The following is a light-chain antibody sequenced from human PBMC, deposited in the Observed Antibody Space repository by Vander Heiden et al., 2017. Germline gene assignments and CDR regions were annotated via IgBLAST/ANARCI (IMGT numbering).Light chain of an antibody. J-gene: IGLJ2*01. CDR1: NIGSKS. CDR3: QVWDSSSDHVV. CDR2: DDS. Sequence: SYVLTQPPSVLVAPGQTARITCGGNNIGSKSVHWYQQMPGQAPVLVVYDDSDRPSGIPERFSGSNSGNTATLSIIRVEAGDEADYYCQVWDSSSDHVVFGGGTKLTVL. V-gene: IGLV3-21*02.